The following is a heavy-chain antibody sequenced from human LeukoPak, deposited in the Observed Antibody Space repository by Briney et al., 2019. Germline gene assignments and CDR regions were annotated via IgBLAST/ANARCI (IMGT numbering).Heavy chain of an antibody. J-gene: IGHJ6*03. Sequence: PGGSLRLSCAASGFSFDDYVMHWVRQAPGKGLEWVSLIRWDGGGTFYAESVKGRFTISRDNSKNSLYLQMNSLKIEDTALYYCAKEEKSRSWSEMGVWGKGTTVIVSS. CDR3: AKEEKSRSWSEMGV. D-gene: IGHD1-26*01. V-gene: IGHV3-43D*04. CDR1: GFSFDDYV. CDR2: IRWDGGGT.